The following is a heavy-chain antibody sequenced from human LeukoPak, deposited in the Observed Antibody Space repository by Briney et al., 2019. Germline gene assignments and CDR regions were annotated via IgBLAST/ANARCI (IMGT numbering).Heavy chain of an antibody. J-gene: IGHJ3*02. Sequence: SETLSLTCTVSGGSISSYYWRWIRQPPGKGLEWIGYIYYSGSTNYNPSLKSRVTISLDTSKNQFSLKLSSVTAADTAVYYCAREIWYYDSLNHYAFDIWGQGTMVTVSS. CDR2: IYYSGST. D-gene: IGHD3-22*01. CDR3: AREIWYYDSLNHYAFDI. CDR1: GGSISSYY. V-gene: IGHV4-59*01.